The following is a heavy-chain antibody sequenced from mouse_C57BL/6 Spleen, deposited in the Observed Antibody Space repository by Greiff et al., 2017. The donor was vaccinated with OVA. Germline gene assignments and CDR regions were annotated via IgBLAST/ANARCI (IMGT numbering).Heavy chain of an antibody. V-gene: IGHV1-53*01. Sequence: VKLQQPGTELVKPGASVKLSCKASGYTFTSYWMHWVKQRPGQGLEWIGNINPSNGGTNYNEKFKSKATLTVDKSSSTAYMQLSSLTSEDSAVYYCAREGSYYYGSSYVGEYFDYWGQGTTLTVSS. CDR2: INPSNGGT. J-gene: IGHJ2*01. D-gene: IGHD1-1*01. CDR1: GYTFTSYW. CDR3: AREGSYYYGSSYVGEYFDY.